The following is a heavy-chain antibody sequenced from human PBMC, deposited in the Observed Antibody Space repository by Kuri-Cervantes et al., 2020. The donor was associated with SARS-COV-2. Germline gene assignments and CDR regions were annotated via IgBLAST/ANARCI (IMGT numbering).Heavy chain of an antibody. J-gene: IGHJ4*02. CDR2: FSGSGANT. Sequence: GSLKTHFAASGCTISRFPMSWVRQAPGKGLAWVSGFSGSGANTYYADSVKGWFTISRDHSKNTLYLQMNSLRAEDTDVYYCAKDSRVYYIDYWGQGTLVTVSS. CDR3: AKDSRVYYIDY. D-gene: IGHD2/OR15-2a*01. CDR1: GCTISRFP. V-gene: IGHV3-23*01.